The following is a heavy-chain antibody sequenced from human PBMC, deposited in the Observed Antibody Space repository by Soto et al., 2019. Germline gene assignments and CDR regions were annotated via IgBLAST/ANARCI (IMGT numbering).Heavy chain of an antibody. V-gene: IGHV4-34*01. CDR2: INHSGST. J-gene: IGHJ4*02. CDR3: ARLVGSGIDY. D-gene: IGHD3-10*01. Sequence: SETLSLTCAVYGGSFSGYYWSWIRQPPGKGLEWIGEINHSGSTNYNPSLKSRVTISVDTSKNQFSLKLSSVTAADTAVYYCARLVGSGIDYWGQGTLVTVSS. CDR1: GGSFSGYY.